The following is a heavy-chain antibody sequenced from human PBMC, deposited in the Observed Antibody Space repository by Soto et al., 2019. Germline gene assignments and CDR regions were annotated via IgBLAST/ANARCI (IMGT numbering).Heavy chain of an antibody. D-gene: IGHD3-9*01. J-gene: IGHJ4*02. V-gene: IGHV4-38-2*01. Sequence: PSETLSLTCGVSGYSIISVYFWGWIRQPPGKGLEWIGSIYHTGTTYYNPSLQSRVTISVDTSKNQFSLKVTSVTAADTAVYYCARLTTVRYFDYWGQGTLVTVSS. CDR3: ARLTTVRYFDY. CDR1: GYSIISVYF. CDR2: IYHTGTT.